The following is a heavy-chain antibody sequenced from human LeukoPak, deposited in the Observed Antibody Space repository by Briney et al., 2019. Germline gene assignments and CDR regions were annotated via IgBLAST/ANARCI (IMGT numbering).Heavy chain of an antibody. Sequence: ASVKVSCKASGYTFTSYDINWVRQATGQGLEWMGWINPNSGGTNYAQKFQGRVTMTRDTSISTAYMELSRLRSDDTAVYYCARGGDSSSWFTSPDYWGQGTLVTVSS. D-gene: IGHD6-13*01. V-gene: IGHV1-2*02. CDR2: INPNSGGT. CDR3: ARGGDSSSWFTSPDY. CDR1: GYTFTSYD. J-gene: IGHJ4*02.